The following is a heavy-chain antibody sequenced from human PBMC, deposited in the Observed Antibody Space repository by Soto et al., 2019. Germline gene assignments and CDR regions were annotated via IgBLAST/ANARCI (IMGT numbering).Heavy chain of an antibody. V-gene: IGHV3-30-3*01. Sequence: PGGSLRLSCAASGFTFSSYAMHWVRQAPGKGLEWVAVISYDGSNKYYADSVKGRFTISRDNSKNTLYLQMNSRRAEDTAVYYCARTENGILNPCFDPWGQGTLVTVSS. CDR2: ISYDGSNK. J-gene: IGHJ5*02. CDR3: ARTENGILNPCFDP. CDR1: GFTFSSYA.